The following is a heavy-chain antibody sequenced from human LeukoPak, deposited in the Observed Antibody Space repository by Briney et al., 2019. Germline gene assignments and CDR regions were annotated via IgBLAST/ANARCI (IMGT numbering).Heavy chain of an antibody. J-gene: IGHJ4*02. CDR3: ARGQMATITSYFDY. CDR1: GGSISNYY. CDR2: IYYSGST. V-gene: IGHV4-30-4*08. Sequence: SETLSLTCTVSGGSISNYYWNWIRQPPGKGLEWIGYIYYSGSTYYNPSLKSRVTISVDTSKNQFSLKLSSVTAADTAVYYCARGQMATITSYFDYWGQGTLVTVS. D-gene: IGHD5-24*01.